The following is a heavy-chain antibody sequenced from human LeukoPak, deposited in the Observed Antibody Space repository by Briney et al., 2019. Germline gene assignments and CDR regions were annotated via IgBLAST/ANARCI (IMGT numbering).Heavy chain of an antibody. V-gene: IGHV3-48*04. CDR3: ARESYDFSLDP. CDR1: GFTFSSYS. CDR2: ISSSSSTI. Sequence: GGSLRLSCAASGFTFSSYSMTWVRQAPGKGLEWVSYISSSSSTIYYADSVKGRFTISRDNAKNSLYLQMNSLRAEDTAVYYCARESYDFSLDPWGQGTLVTVSS. J-gene: IGHJ5*02. D-gene: IGHD3-3*01.